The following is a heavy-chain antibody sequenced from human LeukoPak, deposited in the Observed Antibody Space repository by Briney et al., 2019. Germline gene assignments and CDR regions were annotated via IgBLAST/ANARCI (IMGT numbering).Heavy chain of an antibody. Sequence: GGSLRLSCSASGFIFSDHAMHWVRQAPDKGLEWVAVISDDGSKKYYADSVMGRFTVSRDNSKNTLYLQMNSLRAEDTAVYYCARDLYCGGDCYPREYFQHWGQGTLVTVSS. V-gene: IGHV3-30*04. D-gene: IGHD2-21*02. CDR1: GFIFSDHA. CDR3: ARDLYCGGDCYPREYFQH. CDR2: ISDDGSKK. J-gene: IGHJ1*01.